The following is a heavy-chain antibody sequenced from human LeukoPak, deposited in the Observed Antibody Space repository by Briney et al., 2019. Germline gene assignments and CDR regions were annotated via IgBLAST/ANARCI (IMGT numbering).Heavy chain of an antibody. CDR2: XNPNSGNT. CDR1: GYTFTSYD. J-gene: IGHJ6*02. Sequence: AASVKVSCKASGYTFTSYDINWVRQATGQGLEXXXXXNPNSGNTGYAQKFQGRVTMTRNTSISTAYMELSSLRSEDTAVYYCARVTPLGYYYYYGMDVWGQGTTVTASS. V-gene: IGHV1-8*01. D-gene: IGHD2-15*01. CDR3: ARVTPLGYYYYYGMDV.